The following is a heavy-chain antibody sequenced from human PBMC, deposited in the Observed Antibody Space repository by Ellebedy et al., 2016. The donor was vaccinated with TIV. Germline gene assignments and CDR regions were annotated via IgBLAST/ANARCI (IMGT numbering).Heavy chain of an antibody. CDR2: IYSGGST. J-gene: IGHJ4*02. CDR3: ARTDMATAGWFDY. D-gene: IGHD6-13*01. CDR1: GFTVSSNY. Sequence: GGSLRLXCAASGFTVSSNYMSWVCQAPGKGLELVSIIYSGGSTYYADSVKGRFTISRDNSKNTLYLQMNSLIAEDTAVYYCARTDMATAGWFDYWGQGTLVTVSS. V-gene: IGHV3-53*01.